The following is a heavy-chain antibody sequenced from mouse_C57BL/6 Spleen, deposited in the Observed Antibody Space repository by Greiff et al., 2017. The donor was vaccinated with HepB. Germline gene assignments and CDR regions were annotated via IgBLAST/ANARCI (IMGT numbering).Heavy chain of an antibody. J-gene: IGHJ3*01. CDR1: GYSITSGYY. D-gene: IGHD2-2*01. V-gene: IGHV3-6*01. Sequence: EVKLQESGPGLVKPSQSLSLTCSVTGYSITSGYYWNWIRQFPGNKLEWMGYISYDGSNNYNPSLKNRISITRDTSKNQFFLKLNSVTTEDTATYYCAGGYDEGFAYWGQGTLVTVSA. CDR2: ISYDGSN. CDR3: AGGYDEGFAY.